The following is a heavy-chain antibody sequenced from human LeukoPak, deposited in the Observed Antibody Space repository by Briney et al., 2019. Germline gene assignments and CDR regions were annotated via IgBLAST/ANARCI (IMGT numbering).Heavy chain of an antibody. CDR2: IYYSGST. D-gene: IGHD2-15*01. CDR1: GGSISSSSYY. Sequence: SETLSLTCTVSGGSISSSSYYWGWIRQPPGKGLEWIGSIYYSGSTYYNPSLKSRVTISVDTSKNQFSLKLSSVTAADTAVYYCAREVRGGGTLGYWGQGTLVTVSS. V-gene: IGHV4-39*07. CDR3: AREVRGGGTLGY. J-gene: IGHJ4*02.